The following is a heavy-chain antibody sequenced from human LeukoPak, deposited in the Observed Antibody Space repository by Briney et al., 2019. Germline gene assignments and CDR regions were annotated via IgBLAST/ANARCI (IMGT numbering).Heavy chain of an antibody. V-gene: IGHV1-18*01. J-gene: IGHJ4*02. CDR3: ARESYSSSWPYFDY. Sequence: ASEKVSCKASGYTFTSYGISWVRQAPGQGLEWMGWISAYNGNTNYAQKLQGRVTMTTDTSTSTAYMELRSLRSDDTAVYYCARESYSSSWPYFDYWGQGTLVTVSS. CDR1: GYTFTSYG. CDR2: ISAYNGNT. D-gene: IGHD6-13*01.